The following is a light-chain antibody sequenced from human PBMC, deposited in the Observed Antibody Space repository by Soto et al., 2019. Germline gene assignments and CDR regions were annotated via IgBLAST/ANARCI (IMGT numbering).Light chain of an antibody. CDR3: SSYTSSCTLYV. V-gene: IGLV2-14*01. CDR2: DVS. Sequence: QSALTQPASVSESHGQSITSSCTGTSSDVGGYNYVSWYQQHPGKAPKLMIYDVSNRPSGVSNRFSGSKSGNTASLTISGLQAEDEADYYCSSYTSSCTLYVFGTGTKLTVL. CDR1: SSDVGGYNY. J-gene: IGLJ1*01.